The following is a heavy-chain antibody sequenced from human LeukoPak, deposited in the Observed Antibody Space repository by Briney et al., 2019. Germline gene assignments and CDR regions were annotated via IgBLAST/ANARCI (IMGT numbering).Heavy chain of an antibody. D-gene: IGHD4-23*01. CDR3: ARGGYGGNSVAFDF. Sequence: PSETLSLTCTVSGGSISTYYWSWIRQPPGKGLEWIGYIYYTGSTNYNPSLKSRVTISVDTSKNQFSLKLTSVTAADTAVYYCARGGYGGNSVAFDFWGQGTMVTVSS. J-gene: IGHJ3*01. CDR1: GGSISTYY. V-gene: IGHV4-59*08. CDR2: IYYTGST.